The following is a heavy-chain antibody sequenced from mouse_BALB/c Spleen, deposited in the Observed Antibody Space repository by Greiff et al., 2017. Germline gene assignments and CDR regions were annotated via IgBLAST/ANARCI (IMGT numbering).Heavy chain of an antibody. D-gene: IGHD2-3*01. J-gene: IGHJ4*01. V-gene: IGHV2-9*02. CDR3: ARDDGYHYYAMDY. Sequence: VMLVESGPGLVAPSQSLSITCTVSGFSLTSYGVHWVRQPPGKGLEWLGVIWAGGSTNYNSALMSRLSISKDNSKSQVFLKMNSLQTDDTAMYYCARDDGYHYYAMDYWGQGTSVTVSS. CDR1: GFSLTSYG. CDR2: IWAGGST.